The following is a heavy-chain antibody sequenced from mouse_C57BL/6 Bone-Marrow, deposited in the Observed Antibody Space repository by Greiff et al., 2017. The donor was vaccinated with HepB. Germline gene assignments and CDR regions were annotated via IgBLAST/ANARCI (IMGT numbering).Heavy chain of an antibody. J-gene: IGHJ2*01. V-gene: IGHV1-15*01. CDR2: IDPETGGT. Sequence: QVQLKQSGAELVRPGASVTLSCKASGYTFTDYEMHWVKQTPVHGLEWIGAIDPETGGTAYNQKFKGKAILTADKSSSTAYMELLSLTSEDSAVYYCTRPYGNPYYFDYWGQGTTLTVSS. D-gene: IGHD2-1*01. CDR1: GYTFTDYE. CDR3: TRPYGNPYYFDY.